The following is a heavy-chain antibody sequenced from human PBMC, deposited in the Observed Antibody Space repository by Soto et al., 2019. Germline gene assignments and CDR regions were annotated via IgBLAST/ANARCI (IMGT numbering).Heavy chain of an antibody. CDR3: AKDVESGWYEAFDY. D-gene: IGHD6-19*01. CDR1: GFALSQYG. V-gene: IGHV3-23*01. CDR2: IRSFDYRT. Sequence: PGGSLRLSCIASGFALSQYGMSWVRQAPGKGLEWVSSIRSFDYRTNYADSVKGRFTIPRDNSKSTLSLQMNSLRAEDTAVYYCAKDVESGWYEAFDYWGPGTLVTVSS. J-gene: IGHJ4*02.